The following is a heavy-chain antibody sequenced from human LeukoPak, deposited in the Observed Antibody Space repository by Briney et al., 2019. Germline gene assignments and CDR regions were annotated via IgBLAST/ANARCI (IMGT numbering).Heavy chain of an antibody. V-gene: IGHV4-59*01. Sequence: SETLSLTCSVSDDSITMYYWTWIRQPPGKGLEWIGYVDHTGSTNFSPSLNGRVSISRDTTKNLFSLRLRSVTAADTAVYFCARGRVSSSTWYSTYYYYFYMDVWGKGTAVTVSS. CDR3: ARGRVSSSTWYSTYYYYFYMDV. J-gene: IGHJ6*03. CDR2: VDHTGST. CDR1: DDSITMYY. D-gene: IGHD1-1*01.